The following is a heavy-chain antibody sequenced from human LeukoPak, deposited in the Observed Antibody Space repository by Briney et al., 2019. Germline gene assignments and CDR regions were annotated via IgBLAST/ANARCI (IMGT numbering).Heavy chain of an antibody. CDR1: GGSISSGSYY. CDR3: ARTWDVLRFLEWSPGDAFDI. D-gene: IGHD3-3*01. V-gene: IGHV4-61*02. CDR2: IYTSGST. J-gene: IGHJ3*02. Sequence: SETLSLTCTVSGGSISSGSYYWSWIRQPAGKGLEWIGRIYTSGSTNYNPSLKSRVTISVDTSKNQFSLKLSSVTAADTAVYYCARTWDVLRFLEWSPGDAFDIWGQGTMVTVSS.